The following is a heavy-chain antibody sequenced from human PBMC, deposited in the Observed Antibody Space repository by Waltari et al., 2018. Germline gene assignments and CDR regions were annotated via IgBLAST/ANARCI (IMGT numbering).Heavy chain of an antibody. V-gene: IGHV4-4*02. Sequence: QLQQSGPGLVKPWGTLSLRCAVFGYSVTRSNWWSWVRQSPQRGLEWIGQVLSTGKTNYSPSFANRVPMSLDASNNQFSLKVTSATAADTAVYHCARDRGRGLYLDVWGPGTLVTVSP. J-gene: IGHJ4*02. CDR2: VLSTGKT. CDR1: GYSVTRSNW. CDR3: ARDRGRGLYLDV. D-gene: IGHD2-15*01.